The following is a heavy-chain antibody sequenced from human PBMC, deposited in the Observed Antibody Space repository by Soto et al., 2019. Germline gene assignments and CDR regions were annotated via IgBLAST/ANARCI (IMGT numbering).Heavy chain of an antibody. CDR1: GVSLSNSGVG. V-gene: IGHV2-5*02. CDR3: AHRVSYSVSWDMGWFDS. Sequence: QITLKESGPTLVEPTQTLTLTCSFSGVSLSNSGVGVGWFRQAPGKALECLGIICWDNDRRYNPSLKDRLSITKDTSKNQVVVTMTYMEPVDTGTYYCAHRVSYSVSWDMGWFDSWGQGTPVTVS. D-gene: IGHD3-10*01. J-gene: IGHJ5*01. CDR2: ICWDNDR.